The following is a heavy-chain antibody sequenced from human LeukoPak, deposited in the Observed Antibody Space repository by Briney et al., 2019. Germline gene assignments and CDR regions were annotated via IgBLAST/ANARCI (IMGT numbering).Heavy chain of an antibody. V-gene: IGHV4-39*01. CDR1: GGSISSTSYY. Sequence: SETLSLTCTASGGSISSTSYYWGWIRRPPGRGLEWIGGIIYSGNTKYNPSLKSRVTISVDTTKNQFSLKLTSVTAADTAVYYCARRIPTFFFDYWGQGTLVTVSS. CDR3: ARRIPTFFFDY. J-gene: IGHJ4*02. D-gene: IGHD2-21*01. CDR2: IIYSGNT.